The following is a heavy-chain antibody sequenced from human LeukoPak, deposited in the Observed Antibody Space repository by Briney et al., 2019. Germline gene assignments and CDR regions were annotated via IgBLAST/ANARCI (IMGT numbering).Heavy chain of an antibody. CDR3: AREPTSRDGYKSYGMDV. V-gene: IGHV4-39*07. Sequence: SETLSLTCTVSGDSITSSAFYWGWLRQAPGTGLEWIGNIFHGGNTHYNPSLKSRVTISVDTSKNQFSLKLSSVTAADTAVYYCAREPTSRDGYKSYGMDVWGQGTTVTVSS. D-gene: IGHD5-24*01. J-gene: IGHJ6*02. CDR1: GDSITSSAFY. CDR2: IFHGGNT.